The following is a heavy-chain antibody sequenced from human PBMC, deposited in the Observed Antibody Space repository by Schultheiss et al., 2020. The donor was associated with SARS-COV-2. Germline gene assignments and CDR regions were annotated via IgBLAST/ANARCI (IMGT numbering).Heavy chain of an antibody. Sequence: SETLSLTCTVSGGSISSYYWSWIRQPPGKGLEWIGYIYYSGSTYYNPSLKSRVTISVDTSKNQFSLKLSSVTAADTAVYYCARGLNYDFWSGYYTGHWFDPWGQGTLVTVSS. V-gene: IGHV4-59*01. J-gene: IGHJ5*02. D-gene: IGHD3-3*01. CDR1: GGSISSYY. CDR2: IYYSGST. CDR3: ARGLNYDFWSGYYTGHWFDP.